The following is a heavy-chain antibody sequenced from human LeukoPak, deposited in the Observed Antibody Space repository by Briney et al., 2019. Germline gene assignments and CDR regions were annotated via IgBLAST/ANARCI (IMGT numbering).Heavy chain of an antibody. V-gene: IGHV4-39*01. CDR1: GDSINSNNYY. D-gene: IGHD2-15*01. J-gene: IGHJ4*02. CDR3: ARLYCSGGSCYLDY. CDR2: IYDSGST. Sequence: SETLSLTCTVSGDSINSNNYYWGWIRQPPGKGLEWIGSIYDSGSTYYNPSLKSRVTISVDTSKNQFSLRLSSVTAADTAVYYCARLYCSGGSCYLDYWGQGTLVTVSS.